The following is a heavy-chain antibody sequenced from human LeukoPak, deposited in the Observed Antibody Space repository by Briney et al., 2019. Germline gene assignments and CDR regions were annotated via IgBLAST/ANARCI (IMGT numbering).Heavy chain of an antibody. V-gene: IGHV1-18*01. D-gene: IGHD6-13*01. Sequence: ASVKVSCKASGYTFTSYGISWVRQAPGQGLEWMGWISAYNGNTNYAQKLQGRVTMTTDTSTSTAYMELRSLRSDDTAVYYCARQAMYSSSWYLLGEGGYHYYYMDVWGKGTTVTISS. CDR3: ARQAMYSSSWYLLGEGGYHYYYMDV. CDR1: GYTFTSYG. J-gene: IGHJ6*03. CDR2: ISAYNGNT.